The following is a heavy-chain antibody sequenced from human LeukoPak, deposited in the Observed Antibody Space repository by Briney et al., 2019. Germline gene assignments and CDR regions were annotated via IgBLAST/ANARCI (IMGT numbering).Heavy chain of an antibody. Sequence: PGGSLRLSCAASGFTVSSNYMSWVRQAPGEGLEWVSVIYSGGSTYYADSVKGRFTISRDNSKNTLYLQMNSLRAEDTAVYYCARHANPDSYWYFDLWGRGTLVTVSS. CDR1: GFTVSSNY. J-gene: IGHJ2*01. CDR2: IYSGGST. V-gene: IGHV3-66*02. CDR3: ARHANPDSYWYFDL.